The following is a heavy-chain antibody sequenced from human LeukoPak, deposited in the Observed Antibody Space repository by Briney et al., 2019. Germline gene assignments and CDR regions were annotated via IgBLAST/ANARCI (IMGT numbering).Heavy chain of an antibody. CDR3: ARVPHYDILTGYLDY. CDR1: GFTFSSYA. J-gene: IGHJ4*02. V-gene: IGHV3-30-3*01. CDR2: ISYDGSNK. D-gene: IGHD3-9*01. Sequence: QPGRSLRLSCAASGFTFSSYAMHWVRQAPGKGLEWVAVISYDGSNKYYADSVKGRFTISRDNSKNTLYLQMNSLRAEDTAVYYCARVPHYDILTGYLDYWGQGTLVTVSS.